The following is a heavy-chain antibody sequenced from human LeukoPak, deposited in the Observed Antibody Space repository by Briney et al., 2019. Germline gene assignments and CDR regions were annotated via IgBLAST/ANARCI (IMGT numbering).Heavy chain of an antibody. CDR1: GFTFSDYY. V-gene: IGHV4-34*08. CDR3: ASRGIYYEARYFDY. D-gene: IGHD3-22*01. J-gene: IGHJ4*02. Sequence: KPGGSLRLSCAASGFTFSDYYMSWIRQPPGKGLEWIGEINHSGSTNYNPSLKSRVTISVDTSKNQFSLKLSSVTAADTAVYYCASRGIYYEARYFDYWGQGTLVTVSS. CDR2: INHSGST.